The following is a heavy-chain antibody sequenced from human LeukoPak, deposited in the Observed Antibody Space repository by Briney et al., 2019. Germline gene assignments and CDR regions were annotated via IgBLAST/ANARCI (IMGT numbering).Heavy chain of an antibody. Sequence: GGAPRISCIVSGFNFCKYWVKLVPQAPGARVGWVANIKHDGSEKYYVNSVKGRFSISRDNAKKSLYLQMNSLRAEDTAVYYCARALSHCLDYWGQGTLVTVSS. D-gene: IGHD3-16*01. J-gene: IGHJ4*02. CDR1: GFNFCKYW. CDR2: IKHDGSEK. V-gene: IGHV3-7*01. CDR3: ARALSHCLDY.